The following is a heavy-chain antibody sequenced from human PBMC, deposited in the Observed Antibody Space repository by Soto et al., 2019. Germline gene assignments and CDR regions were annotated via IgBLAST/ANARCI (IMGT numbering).Heavy chain of an antibody. Sequence: EVQLVQSGAEVKKPGQSLKISCRGSGYRFTNYWIAWVRQMPGKGLEWMGTIYPGDSETKYSPSFQGHVTISSDESIRTAYLQWSSLKASDTAMYYCARSSAAYLGGMDVWGQGTTDTDSS. CDR3: ARSSAAYLGGMDV. D-gene: IGHD3-16*01. J-gene: IGHJ6*02. CDR2: IYPGDSET. CDR1: GYRFTNYW. V-gene: IGHV5-51*01.